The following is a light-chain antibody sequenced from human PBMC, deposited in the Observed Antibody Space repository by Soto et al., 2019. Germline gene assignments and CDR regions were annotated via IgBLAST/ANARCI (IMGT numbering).Light chain of an antibody. CDR2: DAS. CDR3: QQRSNWLFT. CDR1: QSVSSF. V-gene: IGKV3-11*01. J-gene: IGKJ3*01. Sequence: EIMLTQSPATLSLSPGERATLSCRASQSVSSFLAWYQQRPGQAPRLLIYDASSRATGIPARFSGSGSGTDFTLTISSLEPEDFAVYYCQQRSNWLFTFGPGTKVDIK.